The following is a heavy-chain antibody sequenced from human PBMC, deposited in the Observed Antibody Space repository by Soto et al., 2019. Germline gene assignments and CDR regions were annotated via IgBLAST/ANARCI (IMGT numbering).Heavy chain of an antibody. V-gene: IGHV5-10-1*01. Sequence: GESLKISCKGSGYSFTSYWISWVRQMPGKGLEWMGRIDPSDSYTNYSPSFQGHVTISADKSISTAYLQWSSLKASDTAMYYCARRTAATGYYYYGMDVWGQGTTVTVS. CDR2: IDPSDSYT. CDR3: ARRTAATGYYYYGMDV. J-gene: IGHJ6*02. CDR1: GYSFTSYW. D-gene: IGHD2-15*01.